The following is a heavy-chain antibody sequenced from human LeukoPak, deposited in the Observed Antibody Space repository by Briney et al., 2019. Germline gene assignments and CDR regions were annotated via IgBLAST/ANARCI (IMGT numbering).Heavy chain of an antibody. D-gene: IGHD3-22*01. CDR3: ARRALNLDYYDSSGYSAYYFDY. CDR2: IYPGDSDT. CDR1: GYSFTSYW. V-gene: IGHV5-51*01. J-gene: IGHJ4*02. Sequence: GESLKISCKGSGYSFTSYWIGWVRQMPGKGLEWMGIIYPGDSDTRYSPSFQGQVTISADKSISTAYLQWGSLKASDTAMYYCARRALNLDYYDSSGYSAYYFDYWGQGTLVTVSS.